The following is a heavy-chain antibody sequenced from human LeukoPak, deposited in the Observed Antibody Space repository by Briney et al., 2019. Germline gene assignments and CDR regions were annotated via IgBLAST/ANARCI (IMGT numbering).Heavy chain of an antibody. Sequence: PGGSLRLSCAASGFTFSSYAMHWVRQAPGKGLEWVALISYDGSNKYYADSVKGRFTISRENAKNSLYLQMNSLRAGDTAVYYCARGKSSGWSYYYYGMDVWGQGTTVTVSS. CDR3: ARGKSSGWSYYYYGMDV. CDR2: ISYDGSNK. CDR1: GFTFSSYA. D-gene: IGHD6-19*01. V-gene: IGHV3-30*14. J-gene: IGHJ6*02.